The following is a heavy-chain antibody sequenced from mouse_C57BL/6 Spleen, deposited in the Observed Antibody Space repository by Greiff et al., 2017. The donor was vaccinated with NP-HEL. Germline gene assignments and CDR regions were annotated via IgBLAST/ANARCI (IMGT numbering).Heavy chain of an antibody. CDR1: GFTFSSYA. V-gene: IGHV5-4*01. CDR3: AREVGQGYFDV. J-gene: IGHJ1*03. Sequence: DVMLVESGGGLVKPGGSLKLSCAASGFTFSSYAMSWVRQTPEKRLEWVATISDGGSYTYYPDNVKGRFTISRDNAKNNLYLQMSHLKSEDTAMYYCAREVGQGYFDVWGTGTTVTVSS. D-gene: IGHD1-1*02. CDR2: ISDGGSYT.